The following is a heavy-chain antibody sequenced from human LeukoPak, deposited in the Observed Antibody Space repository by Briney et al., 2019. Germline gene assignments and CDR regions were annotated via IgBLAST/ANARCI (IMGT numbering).Heavy chain of an antibody. J-gene: IGHJ4*02. CDR2: INHRGST. CDR1: GGSFSGYY. Sequence: SETLSLTCAVYGGSFSGYYWSWIRQPPGKGLEWIGEINHRGSTNYNPSLKSRVTISVDTSKNQFSLKLSSVTAADTAVYYCARTQGVFDYWGQGTLVTVSS. CDR3: ARTQGVFDY. D-gene: IGHD3-16*01. V-gene: IGHV4-34*01.